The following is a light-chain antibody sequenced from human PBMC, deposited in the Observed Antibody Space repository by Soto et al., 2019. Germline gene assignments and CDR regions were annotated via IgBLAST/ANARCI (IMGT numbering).Light chain of an antibody. CDR2: DAS. J-gene: IGKJ1*01. Sequence: DIQMTQSPPSLSASVGDRVTITCQASQEISNYLNWYHQKAGKAPKLLIYDASNLETGVPSRFSGSGSGTDFTFTISSLQPEDIAAYYCQQYDNIPRTFGQGTKVEIK. CDR1: QEISNY. CDR3: QQYDNIPRT. V-gene: IGKV1-33*01.